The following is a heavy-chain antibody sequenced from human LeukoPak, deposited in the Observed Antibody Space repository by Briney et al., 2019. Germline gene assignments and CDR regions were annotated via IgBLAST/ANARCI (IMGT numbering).Heavy chain of an antibody. CDR3: ARVLPVASRDY. J-gene: IGHJ4*02. CDR2: IKQDGSDK. V-gene: IGHV3-7*01. Sequence: GGSLRLSCAASGFTFSTYWMSWVRQAPGKGLEWVANIKQDGSDKLYVDSVKGRFTISRDNAKNSMYLQMNSLRAEDTAVYYCARVLPVASRDYWGQGTLVTVSS. CDR1: GFTFSTYW. D-gene: IGHD2-2*01.